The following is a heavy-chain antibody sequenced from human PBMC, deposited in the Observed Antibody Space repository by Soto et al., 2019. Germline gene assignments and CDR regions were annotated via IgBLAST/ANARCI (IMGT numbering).Heavy chain of an antibody. CDR3: ARHLLGFFPNAMDV. J-gene: IGHJ6*02. CDR1: GESFNDYY. Sequence: PSETLSLTCAVYGESFNDYYWTWVLQPPGKGLEWIGEINHSGSTNYNPSLKGRVTISVDMAKTQFSLNLNSVTAADTAVYYCARHLLGFFPNAMDVWGQGTSVT. V-gene: IGHV4-34*01. D-gene: IGHD3-3*01. CDR2: INHSGST.